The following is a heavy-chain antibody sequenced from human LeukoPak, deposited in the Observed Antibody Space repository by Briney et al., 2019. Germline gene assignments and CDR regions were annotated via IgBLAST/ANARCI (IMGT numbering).Heavy chain of an antibody. D-gene: IGHD6-6*01. CDR2: IYPGDSDT. V-gene: IGHV5-51*01. Sequence: GESLKISCKGSGYSFTSYWIGWVREMPGKGLEWMWIIYPGDSDTRYSPSFQGQVTISADKSISTAYLQWSSLKASDTAMYYCARQPIAARPHNWFDPWGQGTLVTVSS. CDR3: ARQPIAARPHNWFDP. CDR1: GYSFTSYW. J-gene: IGHJ5*02.